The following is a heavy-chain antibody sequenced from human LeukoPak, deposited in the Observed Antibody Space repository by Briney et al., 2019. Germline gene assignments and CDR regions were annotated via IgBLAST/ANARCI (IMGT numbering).Heavy chain of an antibody. Sequence: SETLSLTCTVSGGSISSGCYYWSWIRQHPGKGLEWIGYIYYSGSTYYNPSLKSRVTISVDTSKNQFSLKLSSVTAADTAVYYCGAAAGTWYFDLWGRGTLVTVSS. V-gene: IGHV4-31*03. J-gene: IGHJ2*01. CDR2: IYYSGST. CDR1: GGSISSGCYY. D-gene: IGHD6-13*01. CDR3: GAAAGTWYFDL.